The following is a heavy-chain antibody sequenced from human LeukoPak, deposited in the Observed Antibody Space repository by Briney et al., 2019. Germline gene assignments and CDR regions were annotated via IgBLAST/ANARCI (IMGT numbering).Heavy chain of an antibody. CDR3: AREKMVATYYYYYYYGMDV. D-gene: IGHD5-12*01. J-gene: IGHJ6*02. V-gene: IGHV3-33*01. Sequence: GGSLRLSCAASGFTFSSYGMHWVRRAPGKGLEWVAVIWYDGSNKYYADSVKGRFTISRDSSKNTLYLQMNSLRAEDTAVYYCAREKMVATYYYYYYYGMDVWGQGTTVTVSS. CDR1: GFTFSSYG. CDR2: IWYDGSNK.